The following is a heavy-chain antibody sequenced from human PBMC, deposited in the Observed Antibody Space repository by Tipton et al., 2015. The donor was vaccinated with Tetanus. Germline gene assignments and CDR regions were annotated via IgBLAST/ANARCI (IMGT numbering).Heavy chain of an antibody. CDR1: GFTVSSSY. J-gene: IGHJ4*02. CDR3: ARDFSYYFDSKSGFDY. V-gene: IGHV3-66*01. CDR2: IYTGGST. Sequence: SLRLSCGGSGFTVSSSYMHWVRQAPGKGLEWVAVIYTGGSTYYADSVRGRFTISRDNAKNSLYLQMNSLRDEDTAVYYCARDFSYYFDSKSGFDYWGQGTLVTVSS. D-gene: IGHD3-22*01.